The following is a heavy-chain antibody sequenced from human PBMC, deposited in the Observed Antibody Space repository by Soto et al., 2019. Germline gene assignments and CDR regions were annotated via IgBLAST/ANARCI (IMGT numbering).Heavy chain of an antibody. D-gene: IGHD3-3*01. V-gene: IGHV1-3*01. CDR3: ARDLRFLEWLSVHDAFDI. CDR2: INAGNGNT. J-gene: IGHJ3*02. Sequence: QVQLVQSGAEVKKPGASVKVSCKASGYTFTSYAMHWVRQAPGQRLEWMGWINAGNGNTKYSQKFQGRVTITRDTSASTAYMELSSLRSEDTAVYYCARDLRFLEWLSVHDAFDIWGQGTMVTVSS. CDR1: GYTFTSYA.